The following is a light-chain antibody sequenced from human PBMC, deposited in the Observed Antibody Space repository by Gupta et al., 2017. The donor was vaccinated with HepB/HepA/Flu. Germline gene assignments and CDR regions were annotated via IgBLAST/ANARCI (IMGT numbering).Light chain of an antibody. J-gene: IGLJ3*02. CDR3: SSYAGSSTLV. Sequence: QSALTQPPSVSGSPGQSVTISCTGTSSDVGRYNRVSWYQQPPGTAPKLMIYEVTSRPSGVPDRFSGSKSGNTASRTISGLQAEDEADYYCSSYAGSSTLVFGGGTKLTVL. V-gene: IGLV2-18*02. CDR1: SSDVGRYNR. CDR2: EVT.